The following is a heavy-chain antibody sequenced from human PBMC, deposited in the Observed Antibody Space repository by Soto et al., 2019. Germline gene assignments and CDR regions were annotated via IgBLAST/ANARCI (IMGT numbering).Heavy chain of an antibody. D-gene: IGHD6-19*01. CDR2: ISGGGGGT. V-gene: IGHV3-23*01. Sequence: GGSLRLSCAASGFTFSNYAMSWVRQAPGQGLEWVSGISGGGGGTYYADSGKGRFTISRDNSKNTLYLQMNSLRAEDTAVYYCAKQRTGWSLKKYYFDSWGQGTLVTVSS. J-gene: IGHJ4*02. CDR3: AKQRTGWSLKKYYFDS. CDR1: GFTFSNYA.